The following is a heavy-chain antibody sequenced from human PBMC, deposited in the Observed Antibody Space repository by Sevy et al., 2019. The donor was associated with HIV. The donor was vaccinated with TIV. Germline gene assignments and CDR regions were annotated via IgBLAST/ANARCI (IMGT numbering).Heavy chain of an antibody. CDR3: ANQPLTLISPPDS. CDR2: VYYSGST. J-gene: IGHJ4*02. Sequence: SETLSLTCTVSGDSISNSRYYWGWIRQPPGKGLEWIGSVYYSGSTYYNPSLKSRLTLSIDTSKNQFLLKVNSVTATDTAVYYCANQPLTLISPPDSWGQGTLVTVSS. V-gene: IGHV4-39*01. CDR1: GDSISNSRYY. D-gene: IGHD2-2*01.